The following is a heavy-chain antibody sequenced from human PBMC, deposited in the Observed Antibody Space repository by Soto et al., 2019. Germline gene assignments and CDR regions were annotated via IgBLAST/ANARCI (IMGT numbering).Heavy chain of an antibody. Sequence: QLQLQESGPGLVKPSETLSLTCTVSGGSISSSSYYWGWIRQPPGKVLEWIGSIYYSGSTYYNPSLKSRVTISVDTSKNQFSLKLSSVTAADTAVYYCARQIAARPGAFDIWGQGTMVTVSS. D-gene: IGHD6-6*01. CDR2: IYYSGST. V-gene: IGHV4-39*01. CDR1: GGSISSSSYY. J-gene: IGHJ3*02. CDR3: ARQIAARPGAFDI.